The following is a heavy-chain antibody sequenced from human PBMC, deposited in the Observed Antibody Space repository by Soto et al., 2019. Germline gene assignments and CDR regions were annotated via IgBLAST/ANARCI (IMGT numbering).Heavy chain of an antibody. J-gene: IGHJ6*02. CDR3: AKDPGGAAASPTKFYGMDV. CDR2: ISGSGDST. CDR1: GFTFSRYA. Sequence: EVQLLESGGGLVQPGGSLRLSGASSGFTFSRYAMSWDRQAPGKGLEWVSVISGSGDSTYYADSVRGRFTISRDNSKTTLYLQMNSLRAEDTAVYYCAKDPGGAAASPTKFYGMDVWGQGTTVTVSS. D-gene: IGHD6-13*01. V-gene: IGHV3-23*01.